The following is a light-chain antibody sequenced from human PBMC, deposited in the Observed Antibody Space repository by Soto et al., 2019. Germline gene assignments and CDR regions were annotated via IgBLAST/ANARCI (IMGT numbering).Light chain of an antibody. CDR3: ASHTTSLTWV. V-gene: IGLV2-14*01. Sequence: QSALTQAASASGSPGQSITISCTGTSSDIGAYNHVSWYQQHPGKAPKVLIYEVSDRPSGISTRFSGSKSGNTASLTISGLQAGDEADYSCASHTTSLTWVFGGGTQLTVL. CDR1: SSDIGAYNH. CDR2: EVS. J-gene: IGLJ3*02.